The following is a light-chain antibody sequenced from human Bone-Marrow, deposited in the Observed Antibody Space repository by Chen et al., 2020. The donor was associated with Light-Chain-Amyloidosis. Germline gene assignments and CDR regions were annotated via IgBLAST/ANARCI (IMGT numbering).Light chain of an antibody. V-gene: IGLV1-44*01. CDR3: AAWDDSLNGVV. CDR2: SNN. CDR1: SSNIGSNT. Sequence: QSVLTQPPSASGTPGQRVTISCSGSSSNIGSNTVNWYQQLPGTAPKLPIYSNNPRPSGVPDRFAASKSGTAASLASSGLQSEDEADYYCAAWDDSLNGVVFGGGTKLTVL. J-gene: IGLJ2*01.